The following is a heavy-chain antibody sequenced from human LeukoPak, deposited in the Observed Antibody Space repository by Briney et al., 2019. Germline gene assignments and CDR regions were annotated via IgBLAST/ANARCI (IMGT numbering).Heavy chain of an antibody. CDR1: GGSISSYY. Sequence: SETLSLTCTVSGGSISSYYWSWIRQPPGKGLEWIGYIYYSGSTNYNPSLKSRVTISVDTSKNQFSLKLSSVTAADTAVYYCARGRPEGYYYYMDVWGKGTTVTVSS. J-gene: IGHJ6*03. CDR3: ARGRPEGYYYYMDV. V-gene: IGHV4-59*01. CDR2: IYYSGST.